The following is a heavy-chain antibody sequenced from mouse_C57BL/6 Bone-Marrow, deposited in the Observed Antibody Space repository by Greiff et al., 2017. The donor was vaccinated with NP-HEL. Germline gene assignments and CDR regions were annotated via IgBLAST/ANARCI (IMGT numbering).Heavy chain of an antibody. CDR3: ALDSSVYNAMDY. CDR2: IYPGSGST. Sequence: QVQLQQSGAELVKPGASVKMSCKASGYTFTSYWITWVKQRPGQGLEWIGDIYPGSGSTNYNEKFKSKATLTVDTSSSTAYMQLSSLTSEDSAVYYCALDSSVYNAMDYWGQGTSVTVSS. D-gene: IGHD3-2*02. V-gene: IGHV1-55*01. J-gene: IGHJ4*01. CDR1: GYTFTSYW.